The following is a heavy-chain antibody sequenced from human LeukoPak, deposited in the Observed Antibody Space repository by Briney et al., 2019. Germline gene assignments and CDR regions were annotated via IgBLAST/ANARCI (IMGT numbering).Heavy chain of an antibody. D-gene: IGHD3-22*01. Sequence: ASMKISCKASGYTFTSYGIRWVRQAPGQGLEWMGWISAYNANTNYAQKLQGRVTMTTDTSTSTAYMELRSLRSDDTAVYYCARATSGGYYDSSGYPAYYYYGMDVWGQGTTVTVSS. CDR3: ARATSGGYYDSSGYPAYYYYGMDV. CDR2: ISAYNANT. J-gene: IGHJ6*02. V-gene: IGHV1-18*01. CDR1: GYTFTSYG.